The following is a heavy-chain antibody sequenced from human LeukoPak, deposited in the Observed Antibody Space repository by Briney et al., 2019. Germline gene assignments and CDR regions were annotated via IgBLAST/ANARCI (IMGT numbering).Heavy chain of an antibody. CDR2: ISAYNGNT. V-gene: IGHV1-18*01. J-gene: IGHJ1*01. CDR3: ARDVGYCSGGSCYPTEYFQH. CDR1: GYTFTSYG. D-gene: IGHD2-15*01. Sequence: ASVKVSCKASGYTFTSYGISWVQQAPGQGLEWMGWISAYNGNTNYAQKLQGRVTMTTDTSTSTAYMELRSLRSDDTAVYYCARDVGYCSGGSCYPTEYFQHWGQGTLVTVSS.